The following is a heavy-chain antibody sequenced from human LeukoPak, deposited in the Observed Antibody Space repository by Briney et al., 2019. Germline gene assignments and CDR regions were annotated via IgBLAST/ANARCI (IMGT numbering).Heavy chain of an antibody. CDR1: GYTFTSYD. D-gene: IGHD5-18*01. J-gene: IGHJ6*03. V-gene: IGHV1-8*03. CDR3: ARESPLSTAMVTGYYYYYMDV. CDR2: MNPNSGNT. Sequence: GASVKVSCKASGYTFTSYDINWVRQATGQGLEWMGWMNPNSGNTGYAQKFQGRVTITRNTSISTAYMELSSLRSEDTAVYYCARESPLSTAMVTGYYYYYMDVWGKGTTVTVSS.